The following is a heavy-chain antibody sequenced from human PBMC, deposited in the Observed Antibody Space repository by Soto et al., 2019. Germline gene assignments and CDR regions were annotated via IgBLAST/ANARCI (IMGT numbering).Heavy chain of an antibody. J-gene: IGHJ5*02. D-gene: IGHD6-19*01. CDR3: AKDWGSSGWFNWFNP. V-gene: IGHV3-30*18. CDR1: GFTVATTG. CDR2: ISHSGTSK. Sequence: QVQLVESGGGVVQPGESLQAACAASGFTVATTGMHWVRQAPGKGLEWVAMISHSGTSKVYIDSVQGRFTISRDNAKNNLYLQMSSLRPEDTAIYFCAKDWGSSGWFNWFNPWGQGVLVTVSS.